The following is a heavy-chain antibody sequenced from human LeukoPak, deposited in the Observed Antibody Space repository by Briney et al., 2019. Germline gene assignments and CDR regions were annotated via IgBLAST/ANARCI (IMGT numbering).Heavy chain of an antibody. D-gene: IGHD3-10*01. CDR1: GGSISSYY. Sequence: SETLSLTCTVSGGSISSYYWSWIRQPPGKGLERIGYIYYSGSTNYNPSLKSRVTISVDTSKNQFSLKLSSVTAADTAVYYCARHFEGSGVTIDYWGQGTLVTVSS. CDR3: ARHFEGSGVTIDY. V-gene: IGHV4-59*08. J-gene: IGHJ4*02. CDR2: IYYSGST.